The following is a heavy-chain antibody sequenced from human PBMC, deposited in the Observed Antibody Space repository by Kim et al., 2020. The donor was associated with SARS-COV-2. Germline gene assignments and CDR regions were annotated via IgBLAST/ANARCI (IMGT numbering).Heavy chain of an antibody. CDR1: GFTFSSYD. CDR2: IGTAGDT. Sequence: GGSLRLSCAASGFTFSSYDMHWVRQATGKGLEWVSAIGTAGDTYYPGSVKGRFTISRENAKNSLYLQMNSLRAGDTAVYYCARATPQRLFDYWGQGTLVTVSS. J-gene: IGHJ4*02. CDR3: ARATPQRLFDY. V-gene: IGHV3-13*01. D-gene: IGHD1-1*01.